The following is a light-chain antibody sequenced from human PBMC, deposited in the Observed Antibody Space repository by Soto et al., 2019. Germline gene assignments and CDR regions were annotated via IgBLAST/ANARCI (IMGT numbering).Light chain of an antibody. Sequence: EIVLTQSPGTLSLSPGQTATLSCRASQTVNSNYLAWCQHKPGQAPRLLIYGASRRATGIPDRFSGSGSGTDFTLTITRLEHEDFAVYFCQQYSGLPMTFGQGTRLEIK. CDR3: QQYSGLPMT. CDR1: QTVNSNY. CDR2: GAS. V-gene: IGKV3-20*01. J-gene: IGKJ5*01.